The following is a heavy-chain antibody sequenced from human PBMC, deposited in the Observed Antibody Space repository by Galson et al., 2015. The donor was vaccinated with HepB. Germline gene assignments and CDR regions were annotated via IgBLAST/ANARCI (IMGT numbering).Heavy chain of an antibody. CDR1: GFSLSTSGMC. CDR3: ARIQGGDYGPDPRRGGWYFDL. J-gene: IGHJ2*01. Sequence: PALVKPTQTLTLTCTFSGFSLSTSGMCVSWIRQPPGKAPEWLALIDWDDDKYYSTSLKTRLTISKDTSKNQVVLTMTNMDPVDTATYYCARIQGGDYGPDPRRGGWYFDLWGRGTLVTVSS. CDR2: IDWDDDK. V-gene: IGHV2-70*01. D-gene: IGHD4-17*01.